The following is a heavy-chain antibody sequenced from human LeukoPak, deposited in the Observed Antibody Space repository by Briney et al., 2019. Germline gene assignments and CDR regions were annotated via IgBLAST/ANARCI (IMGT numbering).Heavy chain of an antibody. CDR3: AGGDHLDYYYYYMDV. D-gene: IGHD3-16*01. Sequence: GGSLRLSCAASGFTFSSYAMHWVRQAPGRGLEYVSAISSNGGSTYYANSVKGRFTISRDNSKNTLYLQMGSLRAEDMAVYYCAGGDHLDYYYYYMDVWGKGTTVTVSS. CDR1: GFTFSSYA. CDR2: ISSNGGST. V-gene: IGHV3-64*01. J-gene: IGHJ6*03.